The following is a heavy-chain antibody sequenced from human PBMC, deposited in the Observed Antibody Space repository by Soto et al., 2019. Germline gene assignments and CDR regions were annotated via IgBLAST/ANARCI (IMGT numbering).Heavy chain of an antibody. Sequence: PSETLSLTCTVSGGSISSYYWSWIRQPPGKGLEWIGYIYYSGSTNCNPSLKSRVTISVDTSKNQFSLKLSSVTAADTAVYYCARNGNYYDSSGYALYYYYGMDVWGQGTTVTVSS. CDR3: ARNGNYYDSSGYALYYYYGMDV. CDR1: GGSISSYY. J-gene: IGHJ6*02. CDR2: IYYSGST. D-gene: IGHD3-22*01. V-gene: IGHV4-59*01.